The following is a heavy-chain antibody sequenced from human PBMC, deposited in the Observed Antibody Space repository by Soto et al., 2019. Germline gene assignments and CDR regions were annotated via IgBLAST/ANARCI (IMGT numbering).Heavy chain of an antibody. Sequence: SETLSLTCTVSGASIITDNYFWVWIRQSPRRGLELIGSISYSGRTYDNPSLQGRVTISIDASKNQFSLKLTSVTTADTAVYYCARRRASDYGGNHHPYYFDRWGQGALVTVSS. CDR3: ARRRASDYGGNHHPYYFDR. D-gene: IGHD4-17*01. CDR2: ISYSGRT. CDR1: GASIITDNYF. J-gene: IGHJ4*02. V-gene: IGHV4-39*01.